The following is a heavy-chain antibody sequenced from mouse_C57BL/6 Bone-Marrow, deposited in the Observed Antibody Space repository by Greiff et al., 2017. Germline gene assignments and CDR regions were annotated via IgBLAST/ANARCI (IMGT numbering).Heavy chain of an antibody. J-gene: IGHJ2*01. CDR2: ISDGGSYT. CDR3: ARGSYDVDY. V-gene: IGHV5-4*03. D-gene: IGHD2-12*01. CDR1: GFTFSSYA. Sequence: EVMLVESGGGFVKPGGSLKLSCAASGFTFSSYAMSWVRQTPEKRLEWVATISDGGSYTYYPDNVKGRFTISRDTAKNNMYLQMSHLKSEDTAMYYCARGSYDVDYWGQGTTLTVSS.